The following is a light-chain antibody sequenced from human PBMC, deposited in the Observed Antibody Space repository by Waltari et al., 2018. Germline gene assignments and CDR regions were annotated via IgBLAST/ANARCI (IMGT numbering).Light chain of an antibody. J-gene: IGLJ2*01. CDR1: SNDVGYFDL. Sequence: QSALTQPASVSGSPGQSITISCTGTSNDVGYFDLVSWYQQPTGKAPKLLIYQVTKRPSEISYRFSGSKSGNTASLTISGLQSEDEADYYCSSYAGDNRLIFGGGTKVTVL. CDR2: QVT. CDR3: SSYAGDNRLI. V-gene: IGLV2-23*02.